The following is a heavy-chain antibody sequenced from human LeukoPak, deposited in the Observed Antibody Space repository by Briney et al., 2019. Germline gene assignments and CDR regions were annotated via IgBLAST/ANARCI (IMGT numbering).Heavy chain of an antibody. CDR2: ISAYNGNT. CDR3: AREQTDLDGYNSDFDY. D-gene: IGHD5-24*01. J-gene: IGHJ4*02. CDR1: GYTFTSYG. Sequence: ASVKISCKASGYTFTSYGISWVRQAPGQGLEWMGWISAYNGNTNYAQKLQGRVTMTTDTSTSTAYMELRSLRSDDTAVYYCAREQTDLDGYNSDFDYWGQGTLVTVSS. V-gene: IGHV1-18*01.